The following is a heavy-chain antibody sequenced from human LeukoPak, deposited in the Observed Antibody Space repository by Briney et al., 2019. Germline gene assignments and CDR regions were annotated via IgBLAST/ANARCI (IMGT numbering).Heavy chain of an antibody. D-gene: IGHD4-17*01. CDR2: IYYSGST. CDR3: ARQEGLYGDYVSFDC. J-gene: IGHJ4*02. V-gene: IGHV4-59*08. Sequence: PSETLSLTCTVSGGSISSYYWSWIRQPPGKGLEWIGYIYYSGSTNYNPSLKSRVTISVDTSKNQFSPKLSSVTAADTAVYYCARQEGLYGDYVSFDCWGQGTLVTVSS. CDR1: GGSISSYY.